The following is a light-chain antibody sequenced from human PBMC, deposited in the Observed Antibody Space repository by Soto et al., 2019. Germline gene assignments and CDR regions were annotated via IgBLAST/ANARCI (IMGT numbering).Light chain of an antibody. CDR3: QQDSSWPLT. CDR1: QDIRSS. J-gene: IGKJ4*01. Sequence: EIVVTQSPATLSVSPGERVTLSCRASQDIRSSLAWYQQKPGQAPRLLIYGASIRATGVPATFSGSGSGTEFTLSISSLQPEDLGVYYCQQDSSWPLTFGGGTKVEIK. V-gene: IGKV3-15*01. CDR2: GAS.